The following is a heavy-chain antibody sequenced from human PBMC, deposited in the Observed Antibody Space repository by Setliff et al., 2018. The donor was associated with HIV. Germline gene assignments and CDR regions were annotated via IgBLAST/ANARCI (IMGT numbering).Heavy chain of an antibody. Sequence: GSLRLSCAASGFIFSSYAMNWVRQPPGKGLEWIGEIYHSGSTNYNPSLKSRVTISVDKSKNQFSLKLSSVTAADTAVYYCATRGDEGFDYWGQGTLVTVSS. CDR2: IYHSGST. J-gene: IGHJ4*02. V-gene: IGHV4-4*02. CDR1: GFIFSSYAM. D-gene: IGHD3-10*01. CDR3: ATRGDEGFDY.